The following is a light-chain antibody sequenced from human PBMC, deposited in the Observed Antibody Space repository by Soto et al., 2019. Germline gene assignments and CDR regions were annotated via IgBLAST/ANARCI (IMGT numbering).Light chain of an antibody. V-gene: IGKV3D-20*01. CDR2: DAS. J-gene: IGKJ4*01. CDR1: QSVSSN. Sequence: EIVMTQSPATLSVSPGERATLSCRASQSVSSNLAWYQQKPGLAPRLLIYDASTRATGIPDRFRGSGSGTDFSLTISRLEPEDFAVYYCQHYGDSPRDTFGGGTKVEIK. CDR3: QHYGDSPRDT.